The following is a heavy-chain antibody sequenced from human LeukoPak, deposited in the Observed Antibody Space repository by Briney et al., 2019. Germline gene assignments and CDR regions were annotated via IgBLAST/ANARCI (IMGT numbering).Heavy chain of an antibody. Sequence: KSSETLSLTCTVSGGSISSSSYYWGWIRQPPGKGLEWIGSIYYSGSTYYNPSLKSRVTISVDTSKNQFSLKLSSVTAADTAVYYCARVRGDFYPAAFDYWGQGTLVTVSS. D-gene: IGHD2/OR15-2a*01. J-gene: IGHJ4*02. CDR3: ARVRGDFYPAAFDY. CDR2: IYYSGST. V-gene: IGHV4-39*07. CDR1: GGSISSSSYY.